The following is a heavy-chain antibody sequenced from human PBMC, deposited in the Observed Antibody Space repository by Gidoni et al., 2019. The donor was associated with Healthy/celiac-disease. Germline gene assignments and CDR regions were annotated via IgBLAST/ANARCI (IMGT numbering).Heavy chain of an antibody. Sequence: EVQLLESGGGLVLPGGSLRLSCAASGFTLSSHPMSWLRQAPGKALEWVSASTASGGSTYFADSVKGRFTVSRDNSKNTLYLQMNSLRVEDTAVYYCSKGLRTSTDGGQGTLVTVSS. V-gene: IGHV3-23*01. D-gene: IGHD1-1*01. CDR2: STASGGST. CDR3: SKGLRTSTD. CDR1: GFTLSSHP. J-gene: IGHJ4*02.